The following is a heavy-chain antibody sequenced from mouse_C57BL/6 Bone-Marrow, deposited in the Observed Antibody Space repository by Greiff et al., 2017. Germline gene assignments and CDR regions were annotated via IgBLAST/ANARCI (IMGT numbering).Heavy chain of an antibody. Sequence: QVQLQQPGAELVKPGASVKLSCKASGYTFTSYWMHWVKQRPGQGLEWIGMIHPNSGSTKYNEKFKGKSTLTVDKSSSTAYMQLSSLTSEDSAVYYCARFHYDYDGYYAMDYWGQGTSVTVSS. CDR1: GYTFTSYW. V-gene: IGHV1-64*01. CDR2: IHPNSGST. D-gene: IGHD2-4*01. J-gene: IGHJ4*01. CDR3: ARFHYDYDGYYAMDY.